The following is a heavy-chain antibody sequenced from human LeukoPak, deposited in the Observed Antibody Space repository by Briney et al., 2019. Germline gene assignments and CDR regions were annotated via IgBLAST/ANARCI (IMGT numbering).Heavy chain of an antibody. D-gene: IGHD5-12*01. V-gene: IGHV3-30*03. CDR1: GFDFNNYV. J-gene: IGHJ4*02. CDR3: ARGPPTSRSGAHFDY. Sequence: GGSLRLSCAASGFDFNNYVIHWVRQAPGKGLEWVTIYSFGGKHPYSADSVKGRFTPSRDNSKNTIYLQMNSLRLDDTAIYYCARGPPTSRSGAHFDYWGQGSLVTVSP. CDR2: YSFGGKHP.